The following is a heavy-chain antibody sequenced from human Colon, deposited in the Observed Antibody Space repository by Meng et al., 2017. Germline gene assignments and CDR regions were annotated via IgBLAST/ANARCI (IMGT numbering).Heavy chain of an antibody. J-gene: IGHJ4*02. CDR2: ISSSGRYI. D-gene: IGHD3-16*01. CDR3: ARDGGLGGFDS. Sequence: GESLKISCAASGFTFSSDFMNWVRQAPGKGLEWVSSISSSGRYIYYADSVKGRFTISRDNANNSWYLQMNSLRAEDTAVYYCARDGGLGGFDSWGQGTLVTVSS. CDR1: GFTFSSDF. V-gene: IGHV3-21*01.